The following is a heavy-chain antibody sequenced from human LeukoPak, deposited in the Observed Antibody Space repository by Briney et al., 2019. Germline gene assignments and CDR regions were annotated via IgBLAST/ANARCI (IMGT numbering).Heavy chain of an antibody. D-gene: IGHD3-10*01. CDR2: IKQDGSEK. Sequence: GGSLRLSCAASGFXFSNYEINWVRQAPGKGLEWVANIKQDGSEKHYVDSVKGRFTISRDNAKNSLYPQMNSLRAEDTAVYYCARDTFMIRGCMDVWGQGTTVTVSS. CDR1: GFXFSNYE. CDR3: ARDTFMIRGCMDV. V-gene: IGHV3-7*04. J-gene: IGHJ6*02.